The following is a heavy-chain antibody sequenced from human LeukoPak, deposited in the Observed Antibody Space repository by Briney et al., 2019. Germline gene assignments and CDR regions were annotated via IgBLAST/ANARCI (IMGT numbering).Heavy chain of an antibody. D-gene: IGHD3-22*01. CDR3: ARVDYDSSGNSY. CDR1: GFTFSSYS. Sequence: GGSLRLSRAASGFTFSSYSMNWVRQAPGKGLEWVSSISSSSSYIYYADSVKGRFTISRDNAKNSLYLQMNSLRAEDTAAYYCARVDYDSSGNSYWSQGTLVTVSS. V-gene: IGHV3-21*01. CDR2: ISSSSSYI. J-gene: IGHJ4*02.